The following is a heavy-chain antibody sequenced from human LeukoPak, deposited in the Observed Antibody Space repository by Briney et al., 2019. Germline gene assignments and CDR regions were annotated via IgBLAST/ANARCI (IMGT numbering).Heavy chain of an antibody. Sequence: SETLSLTCTVSGGSISSSSYYWGWIRQPPGKGLEWIGSIYYSGSTYYNPSLKSRVTISVDTSKNQFSLKLSSVTAADTAVYYCARAVGWPGGWFDPWGQGTLVTVSS. CDR2: IYYSGST. D-gene: IGHD6-19*01. V-gene: IGHV4-39*01. CDR1: GGSISSSSYY. J-gene: IGHJ5*02. CDR3: ARAVGWPGGWFDP.